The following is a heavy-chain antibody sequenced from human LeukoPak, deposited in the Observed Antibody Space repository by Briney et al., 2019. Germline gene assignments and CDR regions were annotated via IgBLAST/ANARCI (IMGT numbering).Heavy chain of an antibody. J-gene: IGHJ3*02. CDR2: ISSSGSTI. Sequence: GGSLRLSCAASGFTFSDYYMSWIRQAPGKGLEWVSYISSSGSTIYYADSVKGRFTISRDNSKNTLYLQMNSLRVEDTALYYCARDGPPRWGDIWGQGTMVTVSS. CDR3: ARDGPPRWGDI. CDR1: GFTFSDYY. V-gene: IGHV3-11*01. D-gene: IGHD4-23*01.